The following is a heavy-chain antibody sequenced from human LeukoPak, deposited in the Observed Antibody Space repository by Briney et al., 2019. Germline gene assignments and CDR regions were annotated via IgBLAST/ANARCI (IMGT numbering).Heavy chain of an antibody. D-gene: IGHD3-22*01. J-gene: IGHJ6*03. Sequence: PSETLSLTCTVSGGPISSYYWSWIRQPAGKGLEWIGRIYTSGSTNYNPSLKSRVTMSVDTSKNQFSLKLSSVTAADTAVYYCARVRTMIEYYMDVWGKGTTVTVSS. CDR2: IYTSGST. CDR3: ARVRTMIEYYMDV. CDR1: GGPISSYY. V-gene: IGHV4-4*07.